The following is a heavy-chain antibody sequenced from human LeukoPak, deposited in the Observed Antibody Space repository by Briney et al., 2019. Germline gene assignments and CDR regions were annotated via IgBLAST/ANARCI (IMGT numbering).Heavy chain of an antibody. J-gene: IGHJ4*02. CDR2: IYHSGST. D-gene: IGHD6-13*01. CDR1: GDSSSSYY. CDR3: ATGYSSTWYYFDY. V-gene: IGHV4-59*01. Sequence: KPSETLSLTCTVSGDSSSSYYWSWIRQPPGKGLEWIGYIYHSGSTNYNPSLKSRVTISADTSKDQFSLKLASVTAADTAMYYCATGYSSTWYYFDYWGQGTLVTVSS.